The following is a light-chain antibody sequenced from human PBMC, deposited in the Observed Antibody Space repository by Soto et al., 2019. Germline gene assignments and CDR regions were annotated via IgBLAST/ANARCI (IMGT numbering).Light chain of an antibody. CDR1: QSVSSN. V-gene: IGKV3-15*01. CDR3: QQYDNWPPLT. Sequence: EIVMTQSPPTLSVSPGERATLSCRASQSVSSNLAWYQQKPGQAPRLLIYGASTRATGIPARFGGSGSGTEFTLTISSLQSEDFGVYYWQQYDNWPPLTFGGGTKVEIK. J-gene: IGKJ4*01. CDR2: GAS.